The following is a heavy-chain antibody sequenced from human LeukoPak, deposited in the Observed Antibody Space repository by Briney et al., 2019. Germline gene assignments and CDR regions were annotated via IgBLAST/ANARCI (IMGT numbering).Heavy chain of an antibody. D-gene: IGHD5-24*01. CDR2: IYTSGST. CDR1: GGSIRSYY. Sequence: SETLSLTCTVSGGSIRSYYWSWIRQPAGKGLEWIGRIYTSGSTNYNPSLKSRVTMSVDTSKNQFSLKLNSVTAADTAVYYCTRNRDGYNSVHYYYGMDVWGQGTTVPVS. V-gene: IGHV4-4*07. CDR3: TRNRDGYNSVHYYYGMDV. J-gene: IGHJ6*02.